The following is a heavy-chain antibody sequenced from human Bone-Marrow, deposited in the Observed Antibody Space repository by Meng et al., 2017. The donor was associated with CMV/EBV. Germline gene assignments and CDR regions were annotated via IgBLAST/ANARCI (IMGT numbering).Heavy chain of an antibody. CDR3: ARNFGYYSSIDY. J-gene: IGHJ4*02. D-gene: IGHD3-22*01. CDR1: GDNVSNNNAS. Sequence: SCAISGDNVSNNNASWNWIRQSPSRGLEWLGRTYQRSRWCNDYAVSVRSRISINADTSKNQFSLQVNSVTPEDTAVYYCARNFGYYSSIDYWGQGTLVTVSS. CDR2: TYQRSRWCN. V-gene: IGHV6-1*01.